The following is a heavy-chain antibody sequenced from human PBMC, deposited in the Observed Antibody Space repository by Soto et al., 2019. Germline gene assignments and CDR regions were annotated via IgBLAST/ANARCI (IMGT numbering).Heavy chain of an antibody. Sequence: ASVKVSCQASGYNFTSYYMHWVRQAPGHGLEWMGIIHPSGGSTSYAQKFQGRVTMTRDTSTSTVYMELSSLRSEDTAVYYCARPPDYGDYSDYWGQGTLVTVSS. CDR3: ARPPDYGDYSDY. CDR1: GYNFTSYY. D-gene: IGHD4-17*01. CDR2: IHPSGGST. J-gene: IGHJ4*02. V-gene: IGHV1-46*01.